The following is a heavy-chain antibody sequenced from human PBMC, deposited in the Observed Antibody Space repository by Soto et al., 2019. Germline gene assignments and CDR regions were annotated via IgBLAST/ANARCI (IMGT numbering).Heavy chain of an antibody. J-gene: IGHJ3*02. V-gene: IGHV1-18*01. D-gene: IGHD1-26*01. CDR3: AKTATKGATDAFDI. CDR1: GYTFTSYG. CDR2: ISAYNGNT. Sequence: ASVKVSCKASGYTFTSYGISWVRQAPGQGLEWMGWISAYNGNTNYAQKLQGRVTMTTDTSTSTAYMELRSLRSDDTAVYYCAKTATKGATDAFDIWGQGTMVTVSS.